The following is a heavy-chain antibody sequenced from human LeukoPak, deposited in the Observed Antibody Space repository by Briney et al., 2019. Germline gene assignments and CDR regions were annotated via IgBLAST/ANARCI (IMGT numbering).Heavy chain of an antibody. CDR2: IKSKTDGGTT. J-gene: IGHJ6*02. CDR3: TTVGRGYYGRDV. Sequence: PGGSLRLSCAASGFTFSNAWMSWVRQAPGKGLEWVGRIKSKTDGGTTDYAAPVKGRFIISRDDSKNTLYLQINSLKTEDTAVYYCTTVGRGYYGRDVWGQGTTVTVSS. CDR1: GFTFSNAW. V-gene: IGHV3-15*01. D-gene: IGHD3-10*01.